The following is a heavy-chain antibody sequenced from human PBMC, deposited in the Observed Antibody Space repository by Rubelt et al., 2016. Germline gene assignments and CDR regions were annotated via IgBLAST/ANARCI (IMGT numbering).Heavy chain of an antibody. Sequence: GGIIPILGIANYAQKFQGRVTITADKSTSTAYMELSSLRSEDTAVYYCARAAAAPYGMDVWGQGTTVTVSS. CDR3: ARAAAAPYGMDV. D-gene: IGHD6-13*01. J-gene: IGHJ6*02. CDR2: IIPILGIA. V-gene: IGHV1-69*10.